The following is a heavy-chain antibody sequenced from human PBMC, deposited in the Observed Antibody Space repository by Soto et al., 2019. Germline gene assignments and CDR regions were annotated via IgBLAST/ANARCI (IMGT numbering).Heavy chain of an antibody. CDR1: RFTFSNYV. CDR3: AKLGCPYRFCSGVDY. CDR2: ISGSGGST. J-gene: IGHJ4*02. Sequence: GGSLRLSCAASRFTFSNYVMSWVRQAPGKGLEWVSSISGSGGSTYYGDSVKGRFTISRDNSKNMVYLQMNSLRAEDTAVYYCAKLGCPYRFCSGVDYWGQGTLVTVSS. V-gene: IGHV3-23*01. D-gene: IGHD2-15*01.